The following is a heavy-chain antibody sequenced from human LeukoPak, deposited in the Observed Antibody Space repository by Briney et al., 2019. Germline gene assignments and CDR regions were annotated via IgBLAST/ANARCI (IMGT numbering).Heavy chain of an antibody. CDR1: GYTFTSYG. Sequence: ASVKVSCKASGYTFTSYGISWVRQAPGQGLEWMGWISAYNGNTNYAQKLQGRVTMTTDTSTSTGYMELRSLRSDDTAVYYCARGASDILTGYSNAFQWYFDLWGRGTLVTVSS. D-gene: IGHD3-9*01. CDR2: ISAYNGNT. CDR3: ARGASDILTGYSNAFQWYFDL. J-gene: IGHJ2*01. V-gene: IGHV1-18*01.